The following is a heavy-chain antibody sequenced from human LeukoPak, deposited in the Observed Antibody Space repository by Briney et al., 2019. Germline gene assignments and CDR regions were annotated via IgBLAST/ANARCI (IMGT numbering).Heavy chain of an antibody. Sequence: GGSLRLSCAASGFTFSNYFMSWIRQAPGKGLEWVANIKQDGGEIYYVDSVKGRFTISRDNAKNSVSLQMNSLRAEDTAVYYCAKDLLIGSDSYGYYGFDYWGQGTLVTVSS. CDR2: IKQDGGEI. J-gene: IGHJ4*02. V-gene: IGHV3-7*03. CDR3: AKDLLIGSDSYGYYGFDY. D-gene: IGHD5-18*01. CDR1: GFTFSNYF.